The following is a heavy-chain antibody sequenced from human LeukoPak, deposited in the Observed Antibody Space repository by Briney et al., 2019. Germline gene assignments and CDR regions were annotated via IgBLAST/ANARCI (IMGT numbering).Heavy chain of an antibody. Sequence: EASVKVSCKASGGTFSSYAISWVRQAPGQGLEWMGRIIPIFGIANYAQKFQGRVTITADKSTSTAYIELSSLRSEDTAVYYCARGYYDSSGYYLPYNWFDPWGQGKLVTASP. CDR3: ARGYYDSSGYYLPYNWFDP. CDR1: GGTFSSYA. V-gene: IGHV1-69*04. CDR2: IIPIFGIA. J-gene: IGHJ5*02. D-gene: IGHD3-22*01.